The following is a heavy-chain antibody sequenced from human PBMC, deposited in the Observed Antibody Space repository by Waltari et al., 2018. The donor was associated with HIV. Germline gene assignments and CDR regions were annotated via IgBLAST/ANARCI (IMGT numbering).Heavy chain of an antibody. V-gene: IGHV3-11*01. CDR2: SSHRGSTI. D-gene: IGHD5-12*01. J-gene: IGHJ4*02. CDR3: VRAIQERWLHSGGGH. Sequence: QVYLVESAGGLVKRGGSLRLSCTASVFTFRDYYMTWIRQAPVKGLEWISYSSHRGSTISYTDSVRGRFTISRDNAKNSLYLQMNSLRVEDTAVYYCVRAIQERWLHSGGGHWGQGILVTVSS. CDR1: VFTFRDYY.